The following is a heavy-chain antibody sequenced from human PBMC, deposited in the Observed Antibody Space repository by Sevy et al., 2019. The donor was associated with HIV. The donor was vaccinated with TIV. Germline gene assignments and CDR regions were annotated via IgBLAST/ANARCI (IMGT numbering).Heavy chain of an antibody. Sequence: ASVKVSCKASGYTFTGYYMHWVRQAPGQGLEWMGWINPNSGGTNYAQKFQGRVTMTRDTSISTANMELSMLRSDDTAVYYCARGFLPPAVSIAVYYYYYGMDVWGQGTTVTVSS. J-gene: IGHJ6*02. CDR1: GYTFTGYY. CDR2: INPNSGGT. CDR3: ARGFLPPAVSIAVYYYYYGMDV. V-gene: IGHV1-2*02. D-gene: IGHD6-6*01.